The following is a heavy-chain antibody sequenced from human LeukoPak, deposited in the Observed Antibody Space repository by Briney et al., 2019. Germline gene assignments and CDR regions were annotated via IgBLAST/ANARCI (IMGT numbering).Heavy chain of an antibody. CDR2: INPSGGST. J-gene: IGHJ4*02. CDR1: GYTFTSYY. Sequence: ASVKVSCKASGYTFTSYYMHWVRQAPGQELEWMGIINPSGGSTSYAQKFQGRVTMTRDTSTSTVYMELSSLRSEDTAVYYCARDSDYGSGSYYRPFDYWGQGTLVTVSS. CDR3: ARDSDYGSGSYYRPFDY. V-gene: IGHV1-46*01. D-gene: IGHD3-10*01.